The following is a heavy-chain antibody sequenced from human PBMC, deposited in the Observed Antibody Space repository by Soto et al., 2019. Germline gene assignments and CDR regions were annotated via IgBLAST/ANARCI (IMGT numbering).Heavy chain of an antibody. V-gene: IGHV1-2*02. CDR1: GYTLTDYY. CDR3: ARDRRRAVASRPAYYYGMDV. J-gene: IGHJ6*02. CDR2: INPKTGDT. D-gene: IGHD6-6*01. Sequence: ASVKVSCKASGYTLTDYYVLWFRQAPSQGLEWLGWINPKTGDTNYAQKFQGRVTLTRDTSINTAYMELSSLRSDDTAVYYCARDRRRAVASRPAYYYGMDVWGQGTTVTVSS.